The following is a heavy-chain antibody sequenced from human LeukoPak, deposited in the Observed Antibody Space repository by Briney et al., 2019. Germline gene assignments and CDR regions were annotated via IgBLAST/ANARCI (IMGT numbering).Heavy chain of an antibody. D-gene: IGHD2-8*01. CDR1: GGSFSGYY. V-gene: IGHV4-34*01. CDR3: ALRMVYVIRWFDP. CDR2: INHSGST. Sequence: SETLSLTCAVYGGSFSGYYWSWIRQPPGKGLVWIGEINHSGSTNYNPSLKSRVTISVDTSKNQFSLKLSSVTAADTAVYYCALRMVYVIRWFDPWGQGTLVTVSS. J-gene: IGHJ5*02.